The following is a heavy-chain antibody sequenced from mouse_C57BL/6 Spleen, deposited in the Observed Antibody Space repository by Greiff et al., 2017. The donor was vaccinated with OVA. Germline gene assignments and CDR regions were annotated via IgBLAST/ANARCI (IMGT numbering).Heavy chain of an antibody. CDR3: AREYWFDN. V-gene: IGHV5-4*01. D-gene: IGHD4-1*01. J-gene: IGHJ2*01. CDR2: ISDGGSYT. Sequence: EVQLVESGGGLVKPGGSLKLSCAASGFTFSSYAMSWVRQTPEKWLEWVATISDGGSYTYYPDNVKGRFTISRDNAKNNLYLQMSHLKSEDTALYYCAREYWFDNRGPSTTLTVSS. CDR1: GFTFSSYA.